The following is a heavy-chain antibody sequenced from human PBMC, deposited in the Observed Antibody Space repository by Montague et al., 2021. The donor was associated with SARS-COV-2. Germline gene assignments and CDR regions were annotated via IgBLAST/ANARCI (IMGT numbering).Heavy chain of an antibody. CDR2: IYYSGST. CDR3: ARRVGQWLPRYQYYFDY. CDR1: GGSISSSSYY. J-gene: IGHJ4*02. V-gene: IGHV4-39*01. D-gene: IGHD6-19*01. Sequence: SETLSLTRTVSGGSISSSSYYWGWIRQPPGKGLEWIGSIYYSGSTYYNPSLKSRVTISVDTSKNQFSLKLSSATAADTAVYYCARRVGQWLPRYQYYFDYWGQGTLVTVSS.